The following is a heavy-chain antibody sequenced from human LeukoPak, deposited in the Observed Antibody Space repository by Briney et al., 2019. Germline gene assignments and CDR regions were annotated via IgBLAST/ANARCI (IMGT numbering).Heavy chain of an antibody. Sequence: SVKVSCKASGGTFSSYAISWVRQAPGQGLEWMGGIIPIFGTANYAQKFQGRVTITTDESTSTAYMELSSLRSEDTAVYYCATNLHWSGYYTFAFDIWGQGTMVTVSS. CDR1: GGTFSSYA. V-gene: IGHV1-69*05. J-gene: IGHJ3*02. D-gene: IGHD3-3*01. CDR2: IIPIFGTA. CDR3: ATNLHWSGYYTFAFDI.